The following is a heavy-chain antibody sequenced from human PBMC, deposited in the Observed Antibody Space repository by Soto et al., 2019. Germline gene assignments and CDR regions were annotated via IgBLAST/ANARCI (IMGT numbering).Heavy chain of an antibody. CDR1: GYTFTSYG. V-gene: IGHV1-18*01. CDR3: ASGNILLMVYAIGEFDY. D-gene: IGHD2-8*01. Sequence: QVPLVQSGAEVKKPGASVKVSCKASGYTFTSYGISWVRQAPGQGLEWMGWISAYNGNTNYAQKLQGRVTMTTDTSTSTAYMELWSLRSDVTAVYYCASGNILLMVYAIGEFDYWGQGTLVTVSS. CDR2: ISAYNGNT. J-gene: IGHJ4*01.